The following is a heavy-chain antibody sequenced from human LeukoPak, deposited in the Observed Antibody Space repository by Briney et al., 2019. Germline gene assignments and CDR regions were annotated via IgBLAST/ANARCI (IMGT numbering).Heavy chain of an antibody. J-gene: IGHJ4*02. CDR2: IYPGDSDT. D-gene: IGHD5/OR15-5a*01. CDR3: ASLPSTHAPYYFDY. Sequence: GESLKISCKGSGYSFTSYWIGWVRQMPGKGLXXXXIIYPGDSDTRYSPSFQGQVTISADKSISTAYLQWSSLKASDTAMYYCASLPSTHAPYYFDYWGQGTLVTVSS. V-gene: IGHV5-51*01. CDR1: GYSFTSYW.